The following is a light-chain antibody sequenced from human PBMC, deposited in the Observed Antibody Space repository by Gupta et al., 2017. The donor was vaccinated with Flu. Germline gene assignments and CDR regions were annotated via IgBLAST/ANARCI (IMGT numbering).Light chain of an antibody. CDR2: AYR. CDR1: NIGSKR. Sequence: SYVPTQPPSVSVAPGQTARITVGGNNIGSKRVHWYQQKPGQAPVLVVYAYRDRPSGIPERFSGSNSGNTATLTLSRVEAGDEADYYCQVWYSSSDHWVFGGGTKLTVL. CDR3: QVWYSSSDHWV. V-gene: IGLV3-21*02. J-gene: IGLJ3*02.